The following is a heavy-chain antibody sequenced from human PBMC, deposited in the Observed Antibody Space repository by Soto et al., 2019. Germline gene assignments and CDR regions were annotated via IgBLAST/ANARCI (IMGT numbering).Heavy chain of an antibody. CDR1: GFTFSNAW. J-gene: IGHJ4*02. CDR3: TTDSLTYSSCWYYPLGY. D-gene: IGHD6-19*01. V-gene: IGHV3-15*01. CDR2: IKSKTDGGTT. Sequence: GGSLRLSCAASGFTFSNAWMSWVRQAPGKGLEWVGRIKSKTDGGTTDYAAPVKGRFTISRDDSKNTLYLQMNSLKTEDTAVYYRTTDSLTYSSCWYYPLGYWGQGTMVTVYS.